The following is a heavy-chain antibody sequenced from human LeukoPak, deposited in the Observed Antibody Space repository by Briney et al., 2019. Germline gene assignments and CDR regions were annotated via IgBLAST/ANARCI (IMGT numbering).Heavy chain of an antibody. CDR2: IYYTGST. CDR3: AREWTTWGAFDI. Sequence: PSETLSLTCTVSGGSISSRTYYWGWIRQPPGKGLEWIGSIYYTGSTFYNPSLKSRVTISVDTSQNQFSMKLSSVTAADAAVYFCAREWTTWGAFDIWGQGTMVTVSS. D-gene: IGHD2/OR15-2a*01. V-gene: IGHV4-39*07. CDR1: GGSISSRTYY. J-gene: IGHJ3*02.